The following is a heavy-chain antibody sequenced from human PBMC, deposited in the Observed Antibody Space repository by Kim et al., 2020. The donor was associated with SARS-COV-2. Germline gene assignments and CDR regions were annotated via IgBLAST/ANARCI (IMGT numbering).Heavy chain of an antibody. CDR1: GGTFSSYA. Sequence: SVKVSCKASGGTFSSYAISWVRQAPGQGLEWMGGIIPIFGTANYAQKFQGRVTITADESTSTAYMELSSLRSEDTAVYYCAREGGSGWLRVGNWFDPWGQGTLVTVSS. J-gene: IGHJ5*02. V-gene: IGHV1-69*13. CDR2: IIPIFGTA. D-gene: IGHD6-19*01. CDR3: AREGGSGWLRVGNWFDP.